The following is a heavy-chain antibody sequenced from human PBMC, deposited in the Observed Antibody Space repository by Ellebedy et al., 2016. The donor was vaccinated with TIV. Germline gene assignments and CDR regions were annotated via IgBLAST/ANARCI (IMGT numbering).Heavy chain of an antibody. D-gene: IGHD6-13*01. V-gene: IGHV3-7*03. Sequence: PGGSLRLSCAASGFTFSNYWMTWVRQAPGKGMEWVASIRQDGVEIFYVDSVKGRFIISRDNAKNSLFLQMNSLTVEDTALYYCARLRWQHLVPFDCWGLGTLVTVSS. CDR2: IRQDGVEI. CDR1: GFTFSNYW. J-gene: IGHJ4*02. CDR3: ARLRWQHLVPFDC.